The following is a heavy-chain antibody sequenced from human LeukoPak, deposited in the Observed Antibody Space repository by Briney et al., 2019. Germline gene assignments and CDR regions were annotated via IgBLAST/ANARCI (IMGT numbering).Heavy chain of an antibody. CDR3: AREALQDCGGDCYPTLFDY. CDR1: GGSISSGGYY. D-gene: IGHD2-21*02. CDR2: IYYSGST. V-gene: IGHV4-31*03. J-gene: IGHJ4*02. Sequence: SETLSLNCTVSGGSISSGGYYWSWIRQHPGKGLEWIGYIYYSGSTYYNPSLKSRVTISVDTSKNQFSLKLSSVTAADTAVYYCAREALQDCGGDCYPTLFDYWGQGTLVTVSS.